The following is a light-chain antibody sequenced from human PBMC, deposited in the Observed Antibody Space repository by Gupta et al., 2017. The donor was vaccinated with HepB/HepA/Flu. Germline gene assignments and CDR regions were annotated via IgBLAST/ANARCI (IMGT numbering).Light chain of an antibody. Sequence: QSALTQPRSVSVSPGQSVTISSTGTSSDVGGYNYVSWYQHHPGKALNLMIYDVSERPSGVPGRFSGSKSGNTASLTISGLQAEEEADYYCCSYAGNYIFVFGTGTKVSVL. J-gene: IGLJ1*01. CDR2: DVS. CDR3: CSYAGNYIFV. CDR1: SSDVGGYNY. V-gene: IGLV2-11*01.